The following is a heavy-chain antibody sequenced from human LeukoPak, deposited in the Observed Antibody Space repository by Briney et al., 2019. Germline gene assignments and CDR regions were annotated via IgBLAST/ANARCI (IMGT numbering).Heavy chain of an antibody. V-gene: IGHV4-34*01. J-gene: IGHJ3*02. CDR1: GGSFSGYY. Sequence: SETLSLTCAVYGGSFSGYYWSWIRQPPGKGLEWIGEINHSGSTNYNPSLKSRVTISVDTSKNQFSLKLSSVTAADTAVYYCARRGVAVAVPGAFDIWGQGTMVTVSS. CDR3: ARRGVAVAVPGAFDI. D-gene: IGHD6-19*01. CDR2: INHSGST.